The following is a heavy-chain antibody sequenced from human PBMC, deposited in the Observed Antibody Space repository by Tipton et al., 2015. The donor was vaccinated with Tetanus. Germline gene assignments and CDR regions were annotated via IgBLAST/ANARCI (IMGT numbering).Heavy chain of an antibody. J-gene: IGHJ4*02. Sequence: SLRLSCAASGFSISTCYINWVRQAPGKGLEWVSVIYSGGDTFYADSVKGRFTISRDNSKNKVYLQMNSLRVEDTAVYYCARWGVLGLQHYLDYWGQGTLVTVSS. CDR3: ARWGVLGLQHYLDY. CDR2: IYSGGDT. CDR1: GFSISTCY. D-gene: IGHD1-1*01. V-gene: IGHV3-53*01.